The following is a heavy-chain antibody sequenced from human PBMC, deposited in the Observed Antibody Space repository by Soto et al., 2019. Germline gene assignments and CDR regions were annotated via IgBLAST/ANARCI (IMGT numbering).Heavy chain of an antibody. CDR1: GFTFGSYW. D-gene: IGHD6-6*01. V-gene: IGHV3-7*03. J-gene: IGHJ4*02. CDR3: ARSPTTARSPFDY. Sequence: LRLSCAASGFTFGSYWMSWVRQVPGKGLEWLGTIKRDSTEKKYVASVKGRFTISRDNAKNSLYLQMNSLRAEDTAVYYCARSPTTARSPFDYWGQGTLVTVSS. CDR2: IKRDSTEK.